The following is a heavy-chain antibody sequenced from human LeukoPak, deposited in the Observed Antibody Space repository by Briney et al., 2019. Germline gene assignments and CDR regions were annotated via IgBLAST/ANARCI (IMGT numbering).Heavy chain of an antibody. CDR2: ISNDANAK. V-gene: IGHV3-30*04. CDR1: GFTFSSYA. CDR3: ARGAGAEGGRDYYSDY. J-gene: IGHJ4*02. Sequence: PGRSLRLSCAASGFTFSSYALHWVRQAPGKGLEWMAVISNDANAKHYADSVKGRFTISRDNSKNTLYLQMNSLRPEDTAVYYCARGAGAEGGRDYYSDYWGQGTLVTVSS. D-gene: IGHD6-13*01.